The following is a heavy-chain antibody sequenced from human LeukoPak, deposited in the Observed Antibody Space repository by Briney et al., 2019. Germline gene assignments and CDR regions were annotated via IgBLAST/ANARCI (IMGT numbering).Heavy chain of an antibody. J-gene: IGHJ4*02. CDR3: ARAVCLGHFDY. CDR1: GFTINNNY. D-gene: IGHD5/OR15-5a*01. Sequence: GGSLRLSCAASGFTINNNYMSWVRQAPGRGLEWVSVIYSGGSTYYADSVKGRFTISRDNSKNTLYLQMNSLTAEDTAVYYCARAVCLGHFDYWGQGTLVTVSS. V-gene: IGHV3-53*01. CDR2: IYSGGST.